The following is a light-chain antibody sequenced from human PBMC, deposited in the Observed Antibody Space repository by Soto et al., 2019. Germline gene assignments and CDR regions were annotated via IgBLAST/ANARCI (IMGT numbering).Light chain of an antibody. J-gene: IGKJ4*01. CDR1: ESIGNY. CDR3: QWRSDWPPRLT. V-gene: IGKV3-11*01. Sequence: EVVLTQSPATLYLSPGERATLSCRASESIGNYLAWYQQKLGQAPKLLIYDASHRAIGIPGRFSGDGSGTDFPLTITSLEPEDFAVYYCQWRSDWPPRLTFGGGTKVEIK. CDR2: DAS.